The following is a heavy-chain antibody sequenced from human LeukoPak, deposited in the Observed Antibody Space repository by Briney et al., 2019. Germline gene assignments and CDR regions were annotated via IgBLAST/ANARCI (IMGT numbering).Heavy chain of an antibody. J-gene: IGHJ4*02. V-gene: IGHV3-30*02. CDR2: IRYDGSNN. CDR3: AKVREYYYDSSGYPFDY. D-gene: IGHD3-22*01. Sequence: PGGSLRLSCAASGFTFTKYGMHWVRQAPGKGLEWVAFIRYDGSNNYYADSVKGRFTISRGNSKNTLYLQMNSLRAEDTAVYYCAKVREYYYDSSGYPFDYWGQGTLVTVSS. CDR1: GFTFTKYG.